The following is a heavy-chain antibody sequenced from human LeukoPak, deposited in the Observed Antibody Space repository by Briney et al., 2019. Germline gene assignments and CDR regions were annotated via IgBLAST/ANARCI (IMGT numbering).Heavy chain of an antibody. CDR1: GDSVSSNSAA. V-gene: IGHV6-1*01. CDR3: ARDLSGIAVADPYFDY. CDR2: TYYRSKWYN. D-gene: IGHD6-19*01. J-gene: IGHJ4*02. Sequence: PSQTLSLTCAISGDSVSSNSAAWNWIRQSPSRGLEWLGRTYYRSKWYNDYAVSVKSRITINPDTTKNQFSLQLSSVNPEDTAVYYCARDLSGIAVADPYFDYWGQGPLVPVSS.